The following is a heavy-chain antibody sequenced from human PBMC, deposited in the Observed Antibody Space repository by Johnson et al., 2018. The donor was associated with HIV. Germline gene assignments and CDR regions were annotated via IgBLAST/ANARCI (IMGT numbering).Heavy chain of an antibody. CDR2: IYGGGSGGST. V-gene: IGHV3-53*01. D-gene: IGHD3-10*01. CDR3: ARDASYYGSANDAFDI. J-gene: IGHJ3*02. CDR1: GFTVSSNY. Sequence: VQLVESGGGLIQPGGSLRLSCAASGFTVSSNYMSWVRQAPGKGLEWVSVIYGGGSGGSTYYVDSVKGRFTISRDNSKNTLYLQMNSLRAEDTAVYYCARDASYYGSANDAFDIWGQGTMVTVSS.